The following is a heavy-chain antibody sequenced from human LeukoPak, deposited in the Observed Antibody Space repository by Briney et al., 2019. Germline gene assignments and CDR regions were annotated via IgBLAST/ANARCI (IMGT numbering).Heavy chain of an antibody. CDR2: INEDGSNK. CDR3: MRVIVAVPGYFDYFDF. CDR1: GFSFGNYY. D-gene: IGHD6-19*01. V-gene: IGHV3-7*01. Sequence: GGSLRLSCVASGFSFGNYYMRWIRQAPGKGLEWVANINEDGSNKWHLGSVKGRFTVSRDNARNSLYLQMNSLRVEDTAVYYCMRVIVAVPGYFDYFDFWGQGALVTVSS. J-gene: IGHJ4*02.